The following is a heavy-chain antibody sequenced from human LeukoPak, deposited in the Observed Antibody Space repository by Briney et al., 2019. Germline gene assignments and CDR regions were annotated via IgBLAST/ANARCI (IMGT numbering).Heavy chain of an antibody. V-gene: IGHV1-8*02. Sequence: GASVKVSCKASGYTFTSYAMNWVRQAPGQGLEWMGWMNPNSGNTGYAQKFQGRVTMTRNTSISTAYMELSSLRSEDTAVYYCARAVKGDPTRYWGQGTLVTVSS. CDR2: MNPNSGNT. CDR1: GYTFTSYA. CDR3: ARAVKGDPTRY. J-gene: IGHJ4*02. D-gene: IGHD2-21*02.